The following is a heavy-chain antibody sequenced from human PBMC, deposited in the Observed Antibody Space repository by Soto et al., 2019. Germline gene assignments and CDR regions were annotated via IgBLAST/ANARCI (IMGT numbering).Heavy chain of an antibody. J-gene: IGHJ4*02. CDR3: AHSLIPNWGSRGAFDY. V-gene: IGHV2-5*02. D-gene: IGHD7-27*01. CDR1: GFSLSTSGVG. CDR2: IYWDDDK. Sequence: QITLKESGPPLVKPTQTLTLTCTFSGFSLSTSGVGVGWIRQPPGKALEWLALIYWDDDKRYSPSLKSRLTITKDTSKNPVVLTMTHMDPVDTATYYCAHSLIPNWGSRGAFDYWGQGTLVTVSS.